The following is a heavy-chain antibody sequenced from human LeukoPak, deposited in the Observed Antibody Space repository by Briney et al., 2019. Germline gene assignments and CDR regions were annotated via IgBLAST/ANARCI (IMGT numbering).Heavy chain of an antibody. J-gene: IGHJ5*02. CDR2: INHSGST. Sequence: SETLSLTCAVYGGSFSGYYWSWIRQPPGKGLEWIGEINHSGSTNYNPSLKSRVTISVDTSKNQFSLKLSSVTAADTAVYYCARSKDYYESSSYYYWGNWFDPWGQGTLVTVSS. CDR3: ARSKDYYESSSYYYWGNWFDP. D-gene: IGHD3-22*01. CDR1: GGSFSGYY. V-gene: IGHV4-34*01.